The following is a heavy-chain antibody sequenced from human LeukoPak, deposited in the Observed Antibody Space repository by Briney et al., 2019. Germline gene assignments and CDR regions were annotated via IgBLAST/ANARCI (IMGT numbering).Heavy chain of an antibody. Sequence: SETLSLTCAVFGGSFSGFYCRWIRQPPGKGLERIGEINHSGSTNCKVSLKSRVSISIDTSKTQFSLKMKSVTAGDTADSAYKYSFDYWGQGTLVTVSS. J-gene: IGHJ4*02. CDR3: KYSFDY. D-gene: IGHD5-12*01. CDR2: INHSGST. CDR1: GGSFSGFY. V-gene: IGHV4-34*01.